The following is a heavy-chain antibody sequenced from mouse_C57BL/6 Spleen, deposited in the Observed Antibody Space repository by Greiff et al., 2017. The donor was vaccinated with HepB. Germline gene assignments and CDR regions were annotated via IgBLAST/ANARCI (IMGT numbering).Heavy chain of an antibody. J-gene: IGHJ4*01. V-gene: IGHV5-4*01. D-gene: IGHD1-1*01. CDR2: ISDGGSYT. CDR1: GFTFSSYA. CDR3: AREGFYYGSSYAMDY. Sequence: EVKLMESGGGLVKPGGSLKLSCAASGFTFSSYAMSWVRQTPEKRLEWVATISDGGSYTYYPDNVKGRFTISRDNAKNNLYLQMSNLKSEDTAMYYCAREGFYYGSSYAMDYWGQGTSVTVSS.